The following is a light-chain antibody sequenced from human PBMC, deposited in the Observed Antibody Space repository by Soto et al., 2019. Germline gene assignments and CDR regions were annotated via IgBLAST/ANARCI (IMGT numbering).Light chain of an antibody. CDR3: QQTDSFPYT. V-gene: IGKV1-12*01. CDR2: AAN. CDR1: QDIDSW. J-gene: IGKJ2*01. Sequence: DIQMTQSPSSVSASVGDRVTIACRASQDIDSWLVWYQQRPGEAPKLLIYAANSLQSGVPSRFSGSGSGTDFTLTISAVQTQYFATYYCQQTDSFPYTFGLGTKLVIK.